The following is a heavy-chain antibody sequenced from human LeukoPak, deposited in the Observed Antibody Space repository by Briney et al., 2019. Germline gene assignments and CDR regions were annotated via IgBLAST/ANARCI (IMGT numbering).Heavy chain of an antibody. CDR2: SSAYKGKM. D-gene: IGHD5-18*01. J-gene: IGHJ4*02. Sequence: ASVKVSCKASGYTFTSYGISWVRHGPRQGIKTMCWSSAYKGKMNNAQEPQGRVTMSTDTSTRTAYMELRSLRCDDTAAYYCARWTRTWGYEYSYGYGNYWGQGTLVTVSS. V-gene: IGHV1-18*01. CDR1: GYTFTSYG. CDR3: ARWTRTWGYEYSYGYGNY.